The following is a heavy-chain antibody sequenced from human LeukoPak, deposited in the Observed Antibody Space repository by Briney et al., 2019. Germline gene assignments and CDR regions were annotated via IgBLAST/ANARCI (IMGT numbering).Heavy chain of an antibody. CDR1: GFTFSSYG. CDR3: AKDSLVVAAVGIYCDY. CDR2: IRYDGSNK. V-gene: IGHV3-30*02. J-gene: IGHJ4*02. D-gene: IGHD6-13*01. Sequence: PGGSLRLSCAASGFTFSSYGMHWVRQAPGKGLEWVAFIRYDGSNKYYADSVKGRFTISRDNSKNTLYLQMNSLRAEDTAVYYCAKDSLVVAAVGIYCDYWGQGTLVTVSS.